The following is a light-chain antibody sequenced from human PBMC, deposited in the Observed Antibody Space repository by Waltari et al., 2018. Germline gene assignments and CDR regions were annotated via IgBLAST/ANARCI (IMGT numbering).Light chain of an antibody. CDR1: QRFLHSDGNTY. J-gene: IGKJ1*01. CDR2: QVS. CDR3: MQGTHWPRT. V-gene: IGKV2-30*02. Sequence: DVVMTQSPLSLPVTLGQPASISCWSSQRFLHSDGNTYLYLFQQRPGQSPRRLIYQVSIRDSGVPDRFSGSGSGTDFTLKISRVEAEDVGVYYCMQGTHWPRTFGQGTKVEIK.